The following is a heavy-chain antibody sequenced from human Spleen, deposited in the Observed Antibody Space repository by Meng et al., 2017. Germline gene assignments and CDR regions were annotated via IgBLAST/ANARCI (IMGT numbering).Heavy chain of an antibody. J-gene: IGHJ4*02. CDR1: SGSFSGYY. CDR3: ARGRGSYSY. CDR2: INHSGTT. V-gene: IGHV4-34*01. Sequence: QVQLQLWGAGLLRPSETLSLTCAVFSGSFSGYYWSWIRQPPGKGLEWIGEINHSGTTNYNPSLKSRVTISVDTSKNQFSLKLSSVTAADTAVYYCARGRGSYSYWGQGTLVTVSS. D-gene: IGHD3-16*01.